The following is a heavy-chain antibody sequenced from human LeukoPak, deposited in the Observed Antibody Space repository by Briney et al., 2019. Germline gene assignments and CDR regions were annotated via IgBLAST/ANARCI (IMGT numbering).Heavy chain of an antibody. D-gene: IGHD6-13*01. J-gene: IGHJ3*02. CDR3: ARDASSSWPIPDAFDI. V-gene: IGHV4-4*07. CDR1: GGSISSHY. Sequence: NASETLSLTCTVSGGSISSHYWIWIRQPAGKGLEWIGRIHSSGDTNYNPSLTSRVTMSVDTSKNQFSLKLSSVTAADTAVYYCARDASSSWPIPDAFDIWGQGTMVTVSS. CDR2: IHSSGDT.